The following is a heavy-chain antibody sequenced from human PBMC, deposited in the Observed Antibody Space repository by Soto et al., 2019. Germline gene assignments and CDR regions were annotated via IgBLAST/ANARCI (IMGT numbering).Heavy chain of an antibody. V-gene: IGHV1-2*02. CDR1: EYRFIGYY. CDR2: IDPKSGDT. J-gene: IGHJ4*02. D-gene: IGHD3-10*01. CDR3: ARRGVWFGEIDY. Sequence: QVQLVQSGAEVKKPGASVKVSCKASEYRFIGYYIHWVRQAPGQGLEWMGWIDPKSGDTSHAQKFQGRVTMTRDTSTSTAYMELSSLRSDVTAVYYCARRGVWFGEIDYWGQGTLVTVSS.